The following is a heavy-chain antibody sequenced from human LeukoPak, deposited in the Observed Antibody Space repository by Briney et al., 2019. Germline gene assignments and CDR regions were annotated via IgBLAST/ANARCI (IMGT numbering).Heavy chain of an antibody. D-gene: IGHD3-10*01. CDR3: ARGPLLLWFGELSDARYNWFDP. J-gene: IGHJ5*02. CDR2: ISSSSSYI. V-gene: IGHV3-21*01. Sequence: GGSLRLSCAASGFTFSSYSMNWVRQAPGKGLEWVSSISSSSSYIYYADSVKGRFTISRDNAKNSLYLQMNSLRAEDTAVYYCARGPLLLWFGELSDARYNWFDPWGQGTLVTVSS. CDR1: GFTFSSYS.